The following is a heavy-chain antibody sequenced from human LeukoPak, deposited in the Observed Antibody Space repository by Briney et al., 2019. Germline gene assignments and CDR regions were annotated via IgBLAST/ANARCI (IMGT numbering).Heavy chain of an antibody. J-gene: IGHJ4*02. CDR1: GYTFTSYG. Sequence: ASVKVSCKASGYTFTSYGISWVRQAPGQGLEWMGWISAYNGNTNYAQKLQGRVTMTTDTSTSTAYMEPRSLRSDDTAVYYCARVEIGYYYGSGSYPDYWGQGTLVTVSS. CDR2: ISAYNGNT. V-gene: IGHV1-18*01. D-gene: IGHD3-10*01. CDR3: ARVEIGYYYGSGSYPDY.